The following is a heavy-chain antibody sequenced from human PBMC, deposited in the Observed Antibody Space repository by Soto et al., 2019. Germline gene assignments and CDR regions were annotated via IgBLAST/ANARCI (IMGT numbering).Heavy chain of an antibody. CDR2: ITSNGDST. J-gene: IGHJ4*02. CDR1: GFDFNKYA. V-gene: IGHV3-23*01. Sequence: GGSLRLSCAAFGFDFNKYAMTWVRQAPGKGLQWVSSITSNGDSTYYADSVKGRPTTSRDNSKNTLYLQMNSLRADDTAVFYCAKDSPSYTTSPFYFDSWGQGTLVTVSS. D-gene: IGHD2-2*02. CDR3: AKDSPSYTTSPFYFDS.